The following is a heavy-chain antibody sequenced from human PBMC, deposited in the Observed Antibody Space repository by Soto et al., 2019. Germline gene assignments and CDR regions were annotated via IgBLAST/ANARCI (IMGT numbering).Heavy chain of an antibody. CDR1: VFTFSTYS. CDR2: ISDNSSVI. CDR3: ARDRDAYCSKGICSGPYFDY. J-gene: IGHJ4*02. V-gene: IGHV3-48*02. D-gene: IGHD2-8*01. Sequence: GSLRLYCAASVFTFSTYSINWVRQAPGKGLEWISYISDNSSVIYYADAVKGRFTISRDNAKNSLYLQMNSLRDEDTAVYYCARDRDAYCSKGICSGPYFDYWGQGTLVTVSS.